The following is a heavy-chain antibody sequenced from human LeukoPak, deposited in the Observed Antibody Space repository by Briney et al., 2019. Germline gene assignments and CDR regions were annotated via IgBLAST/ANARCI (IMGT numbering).Heavy chain of an antibody. V-gene: IGHV4-59*01. CDR2: IYYSGST. CDR3: ARVGFGELLYDY. D-gene: IGHD3-10*01. J-gene: IGHJ4*02. Sequence: SETLSLTCTVSGGSISSYYWSWIRQPPGKGLAWIGYIYYSGSTNYNPSLKSRVTISVDTSKNQFSLKLSSVTAADTAVYYCARVGFGELLYDYWGQGTLVTVSS. CDR1: GGSISSYY.